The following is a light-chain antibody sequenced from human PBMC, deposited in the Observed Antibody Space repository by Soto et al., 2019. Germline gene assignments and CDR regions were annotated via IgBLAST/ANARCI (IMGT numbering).Light chain of an antibody. CDR3: QQYNSYWT. J-gene: IGKJ1*01. V-gene: IGKV1-5*01. CDR2: DAS. CDR1: QSISSW. Sequence: DIQMTQSPSTLPASVGDRVTITCRASQSISSWLAWYQQKPGKAPKLLIYDASSLESGVPSRFSGSGSGTEFTLTISSLQPDDFATYYCQQYNSYWTVGQGTKVDSK.